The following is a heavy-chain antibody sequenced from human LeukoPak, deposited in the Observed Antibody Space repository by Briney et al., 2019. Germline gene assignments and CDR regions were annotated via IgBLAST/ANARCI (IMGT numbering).Heavy chain of an antibody. CDR1: GFTFGDYA. J-gene: IGHJ4*02. D-gene: IGHD3-9*01. CDR3: TQTSGYFDWLFRFDY. Sequence: GGSLRLSCTTSGFTFGDYAMSWVRQAPGKGLEWVGFIRSKAYGETTEYAASVQGRFTISRDDSKSIAYLQMNSLKTEDTAVYYCTQTSGYFDWLFRFDYWGQGTLVTVSS. CDR2: IRSKAYGETT. V-gene: IGHV3-49*04.